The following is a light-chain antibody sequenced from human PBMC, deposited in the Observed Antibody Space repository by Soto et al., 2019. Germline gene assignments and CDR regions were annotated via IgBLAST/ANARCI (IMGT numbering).Light chain of an antibody. CDR1: TSNIESHP. J-gene: IGLJ1*01. V-gene: IGLV1-44*01. Sequence: QSVLTQPPSASGTPGQRITISCSGSTSNIESHPVNWFQQVPGAAPKLLITTNNQRPSGVPDRFSGSKSGASASLAISGLQSEDEATYYCATWDDSRNGVFGTGTRSPS. CDR2: TNN. CDR3: ATWDDSRNGV.